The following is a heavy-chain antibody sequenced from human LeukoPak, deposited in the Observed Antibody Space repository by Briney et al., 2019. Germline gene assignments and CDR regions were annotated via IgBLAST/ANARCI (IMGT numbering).Heavy chain of an antibody. V-gene: IGHV3-7*01. CDR3: ARLNYYGSRRSWFDP. CDR2: IKQDGSEK. CDR1: GFTFSSYW. D-gene: IGHD3-10*01. Sequence: PGGSLRLSCAASGFTFSSYWMSWVRQAPGKGLEWVANIKQDGSEKYYVDSVKGRFTISRDNAKNSLYLQMNSLRVEDTAVYYCARLNYYGSRRSWFDPWGQGTLVTVSS. J-gene: IGHJ5*02.